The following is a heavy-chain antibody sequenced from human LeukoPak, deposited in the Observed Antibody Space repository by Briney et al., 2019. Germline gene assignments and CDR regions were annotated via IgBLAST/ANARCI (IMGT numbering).Heavy chain of an antibody. D-gene: IGHD3-10*01. CDR1: GGSISSYY. J-gene: IGHJ6*03. V-gene: IGHV4-59*01. CDR2: IYYSGST. CDR3: AGAPLYDSGSYYRGGSYYYYYYMDV. Sequence: PSETLSLTCTVSGGSISSYYWSWIRQPPGKGLEWIGYIYYSGSTNYNPSLKSRVTISVDTSKNQFSLKLSSVTAADTAVYYCAGAPLYDSGSYYRGGSYYYYYYMDVWGKGTTVTVSS.